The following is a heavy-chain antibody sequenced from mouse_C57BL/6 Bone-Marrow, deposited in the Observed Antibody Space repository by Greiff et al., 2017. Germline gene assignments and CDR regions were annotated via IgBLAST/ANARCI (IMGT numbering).Heavy chain of an antibody. V-gene: IGHV5-2*01. J-gene: IGHJ1*03. CDR2: INSDGGST. CDR1: EYEFPSHD. Sequence: EVQRVESGGGLVQPGESLKLSCESNEYEFPSHDMSWVRKTPEKRLELVAAINSDGGSTYYPDTMERRFIISRDNTKKTLYLQMSSQRSEDTALYYCARLGDEGNYDWYYDVWGTGTTVTVSS. CDR3: ARLGDEGNYDWYYDV. D-gene: IGHD1-1*01.